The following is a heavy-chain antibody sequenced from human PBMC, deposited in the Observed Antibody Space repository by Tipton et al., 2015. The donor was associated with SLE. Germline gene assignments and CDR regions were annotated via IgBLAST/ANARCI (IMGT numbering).Heavy chain of an antibody. J-gene: IGHJ5*02. V-gene: IGHV3-9*01. CDR3: AKMRQLVH. CDR1: GFTFDDYA. Sequence: SLRLSCAASGFTFDDYAMHWVRQAPGKGLEWVSGISWNSGSIGYADSVKGRFTISRDNAKNSLYLQMNSLRAEDTALYYCAKMRQLVHWGQGTLVTVSS. D-gene: IGHD6-13*01. CDR2: ISWNSGSI.